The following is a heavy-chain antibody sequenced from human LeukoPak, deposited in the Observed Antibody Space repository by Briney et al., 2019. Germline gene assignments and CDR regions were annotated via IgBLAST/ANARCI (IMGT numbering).Heavy chain of an antibody. D-gene: IGHD6-19*01. J-gene: IGHJ4*02. CDR2: IYSGGGT. V-gene: IGHV3-66*01. CDR1: GFTFSSYA. CDR3: ARSPLRTSGSTDY. Sequence: GGSLRLSCAASGFTFSSYAMSWVRQAPGKGLEWVSVIYSGGGTYYADSVKGRFTISRDNSKNTLYLQMNSLRAEDSAVYYCARSPLRTSGSTDYWGLGTLVTVSS.